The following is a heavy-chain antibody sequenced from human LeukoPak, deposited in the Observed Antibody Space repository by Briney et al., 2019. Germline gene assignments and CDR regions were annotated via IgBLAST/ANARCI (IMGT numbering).Heavy chain of an antibody. CDR3: ARDAYYSGSGIYSK. Sequence: GSLRLSCEVSGFNFSTYTMNWVRQSPRKGLEWVASISSRSNYIYYAESLKGRLTISRDNAKNSLYLQMNSLRAEDTAVYYCARDAYYSGSGIYSKWGQGTLVTVSS. J-gene: IGHJ4*02. D-gene: IGHD3-10*01. V-gene: IGHV3-21*01. CDR2: ISSRSNYI. CDR1: GFNFSTYT.